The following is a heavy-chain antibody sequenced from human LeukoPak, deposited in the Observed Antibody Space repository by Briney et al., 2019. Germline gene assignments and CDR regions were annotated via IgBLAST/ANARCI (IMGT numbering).Heavy chain of an antibody. CDR1: GGTFSSYA. CDR3: ASWVGGQVGRNWFDP. V-gene: IGHV1-69*05. D-gene: IGHD1-26*01. CDR2: IIPIFGTA. J-gene: IGHJ5*02. Sequence: SVKVSCKASGGTFSSYAISWVRQAPGQGLEWMGGIIPIFGTANYAQKFQGRVTITTDESTSTAYKELSSLRSEDTAVYYCASWVGGQVGRNWFDPWGQGTLVTVSS.